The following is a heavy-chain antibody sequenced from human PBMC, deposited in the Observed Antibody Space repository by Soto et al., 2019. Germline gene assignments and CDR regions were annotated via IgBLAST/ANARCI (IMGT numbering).Heavy chain of an antibody. Sequence: QVQLVQSGAEVKKPGSSVEVSCKASGGTFSSYAISWVRQAPGQGLVWMGGIIPIFGTANYAQKFQGRVTITADESTSTASIELGSLRSGDTAVYYCASYYDSSGYQPRLVDYWGQGTLVTVSS. CDR1: GGTFSSYA. J-gene: IGHJ4*02. V-gene: IGHV1-69*01. CDR3: ASYYDSSGYQPRLVDY. D-gene: IGHD3-22*01. CDR2: IIPIFGTA.